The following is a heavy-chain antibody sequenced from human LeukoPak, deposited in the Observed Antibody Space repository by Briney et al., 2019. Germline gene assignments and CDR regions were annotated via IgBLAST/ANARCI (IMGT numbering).Heavy chain of an antibody. CDR1: GGSISSYY. V-gene: IGHV4-59*01. J-gene: IGHJ3*02. CDR2: IYYSGST. Sequence: PSETLSLTCTVSGGSISSYYWSWIRQPPGKGLEWIGYIYYSGSTNYNPSLKSRVTISVDTSKNQFSLKLSSVTAADTAVYYCARQRTGPGAFDIWGQGTMVTVSS. CDR3: ARQRTGPGAFDI. D-gene: IGHD6-25*01.